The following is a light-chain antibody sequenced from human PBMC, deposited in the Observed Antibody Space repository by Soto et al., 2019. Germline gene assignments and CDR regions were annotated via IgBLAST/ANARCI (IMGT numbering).Light chain of an antibody. Sequence: QSVLTQPASVSGSPGQSFTISCTGTSSDVGGYKYVSWYQHHPGKAPKLLIYDVTNRPSGVSNRFSGSKSGNTASLTISGLQAEDEADYYCTSYTTSSPYLVFGGGTKLTVL. CDR1: SSDVGGYKY. J-gene: IGLJ3*02. CDR2: DVT. CDR3: TSYTTSSPYLV. V-gene: IGLV2-14*03.